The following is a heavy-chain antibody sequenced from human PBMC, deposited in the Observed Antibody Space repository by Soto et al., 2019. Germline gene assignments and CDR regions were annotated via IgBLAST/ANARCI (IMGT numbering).Heavy chain of an antibody. CDR1: GGSIISGDYY. Sequence: VSLTCSVSGGSIISGDYYWSWIRQPPGKGLEWIGYIYYSGSTYYNPSLKSRVTISVDTSKNQFSLKLRSVTAADTAAYYCARGIPVWYYDSSGYYFDYWGQGTLVTVSS. CDR3: ARGIPVWYYDSSGYYFDY. D-gene: IGHD3-22*01. J-gene: IGHJ4*02. V-gene: IGHV4-30-4*01. CDR2: IYYSGST.